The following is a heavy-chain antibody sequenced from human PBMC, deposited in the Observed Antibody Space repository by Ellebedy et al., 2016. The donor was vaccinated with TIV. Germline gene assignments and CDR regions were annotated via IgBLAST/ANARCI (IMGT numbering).Heavy chain of an antibody. D-gene: IGHD3-16*01. V-gene: IGHV4-59*08. J-gene: IGHJ4*02. CDR2: IYDSGRT. Sequence: MPSETLSLTCTVSGGSISSYYWSWIRQPPGKGLEWIGHIYDSGRTNYNSSLRSRVTISVDTSMNQFSLKLSSVTAADTAVYYCARVRNGGFKGYYFDQWGQGTLVSVSS. CDR1: GGSISSYY. CDR3: ARVRNGGFKGYYFDQ.